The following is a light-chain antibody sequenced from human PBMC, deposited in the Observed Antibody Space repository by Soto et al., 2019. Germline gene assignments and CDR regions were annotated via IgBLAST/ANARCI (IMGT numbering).Light chain of an antibody. CDR3: AVWDDSLHGLV. V-gene: IGLV2-14*01. J-gene: IGLJ1*01. CDR2: EVS. CDR1: SSDVGGYNY. Sequence: QSALTQPASVSGSPGQSITISCTGTSSDVGGYNYVSWYQQHPDKAPKLILYEVSNRPSGVSNRFSGSKSGNTASLAITGLQPEDEADYYCAVWDDSLHGLVFGTGTKLTVL.